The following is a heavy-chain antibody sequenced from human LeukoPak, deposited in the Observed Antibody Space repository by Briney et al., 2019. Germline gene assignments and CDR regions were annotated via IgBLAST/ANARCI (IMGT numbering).Heavy chain of an antibody. CDR3: ARDLGLYGSGSFIDY. CDR1: GFTFSSYA. CDR2: ISGDGGST. J-gene: IGHJ4*02. D-gene: IGHD3-10*01. V-gene: IGHV3-23*01. Sequence: PGGSLRLSCAASGFTFSSYAMSWVRQAPGKGLEWVSSISGDGGSTYYADPVKGRFTISRDNSKNTLYLQMNSLRAEDTAVYYCARDLGLYGSGSFIDYWGQGTLVTVSS.